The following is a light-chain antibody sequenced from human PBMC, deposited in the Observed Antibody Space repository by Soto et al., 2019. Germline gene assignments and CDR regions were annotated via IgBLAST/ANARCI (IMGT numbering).Light chain of an antibody. V-gene: IGKV3-20*01. CDR3: QQYDNSPGT. CDR2: GTS. CDR1: QSISNNY. J-gene: IGKJ1*01. Sequence: EIVLTQSPGTLSLSPGERATLSCRASQSISNNYVAWYQQKPGQAPRLLIYGTSNRATGIPDRFSGSGSGTDFTLTISRLEPEDFAVYYCQQYDNSPGTFGQGTKVESK.